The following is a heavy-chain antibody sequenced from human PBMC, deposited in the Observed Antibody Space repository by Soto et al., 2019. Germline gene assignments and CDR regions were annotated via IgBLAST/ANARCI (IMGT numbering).Heavy chain of an antibody. V-gene: IGHV2-5*02. Sequence: SGPTLVNPTQTLTLTCTFSGFSLTTNDVGVGWIRQPPGKALDWLAVIYWDDDKRYSPSLKSRLTITKDTSKNQVVLTMTNMDPVDTATYYCAHSRYSISSFDNWGQGTLVTVSS. J-gene: IGHJ4*02. CDR3: AHSRYSISSFDN. CDR2: IYWDDDK. D-gene: IGHD6-6*01. CDR1: GFSLTTNDVG.